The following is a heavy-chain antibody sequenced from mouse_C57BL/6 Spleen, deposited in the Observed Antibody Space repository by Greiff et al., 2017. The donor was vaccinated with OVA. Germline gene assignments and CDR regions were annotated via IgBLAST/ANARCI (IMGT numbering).Heavy chain of an antibody. CDR3: ARGGNYDWGYYAMDY. D-gene: IGHD2-1*01. J-gene: IGHJ4*01. CDR1: GFTFSDYG. Sequence: EVKLVESGGGLVKPGGSLKLSCAASGFTFSDYGMHWVRQAPEKGLEWVAYISSGSSTIYYADTVKGRFTISRDNAKNTLFLQMTSLRSEDTAMYYCARGGNYDWGYYAMDYWGQGTSVTVSS. CDR2: ISSGSSTI. V-gene: IGHV5-17*01.